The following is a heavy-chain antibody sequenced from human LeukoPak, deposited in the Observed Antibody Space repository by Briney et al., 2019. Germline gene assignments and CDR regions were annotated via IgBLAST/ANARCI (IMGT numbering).Heavy chain of an antibody. CDR3: ASNSPANDY. CDR1: GVSISSYY. D-gene: IGHD2/OR15-2a*01. V-gene: IGHV4-59*08. J-gene: IGHJ4*02. CDR2: INYRGST. Sequence: SETLSLTCTVSGVSISSYYWSWIRQPLGKGLEWIGSINYRGSTHYNPSLKSRVTISVDTSKNQFSLKLGSVTAADTAVYHCASNSPANDYWGQGTLVIVSS.